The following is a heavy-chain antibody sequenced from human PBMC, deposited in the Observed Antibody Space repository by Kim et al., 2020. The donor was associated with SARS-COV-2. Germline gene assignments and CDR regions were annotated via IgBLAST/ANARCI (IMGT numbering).Heavy chain of an antibody. V-gene: IGHV1-3*01. Sequence: GTNKYSHKLQGRVTITRDTSASTAYMGLSSLRSEDTAVYYCARGSGSWFDPWGQGTLVTVSS. D-gene: IGHD5-12*01. CDR3: ARGSGSWFDP. CDR2: GTN. J-gene: IGHJ5*02.